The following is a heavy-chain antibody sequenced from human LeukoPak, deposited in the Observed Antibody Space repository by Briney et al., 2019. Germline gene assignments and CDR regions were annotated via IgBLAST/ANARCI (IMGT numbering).Heavy chain of an antibody. CDR1: GFTFSSYA. CDR2: ISYDGSNK. J-gene: IGHJ3*02. CDR3: AREAEFAAFDI. V-gene: IGHV3-30*04. D-gene: IGHD3-10*01. Sequence: PGGSLRLSCAASGFTFSSYAMHWVRQAPGKGLEWVAVISYDGSNKYYADSVKGRFTISRDNSKNTLYLQMNSLRAEDTAVYYCAREAEFAAFDIWGQGTMVTVSS.